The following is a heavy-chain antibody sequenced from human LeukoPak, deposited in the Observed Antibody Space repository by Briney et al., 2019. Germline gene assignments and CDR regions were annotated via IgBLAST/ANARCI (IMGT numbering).Heavy chain of an antibody. CDR3: AKGTVGAKY. Sequence: QTGGSLRLSCAASGFTLRSDSMNWVRQAQGKGLEWISYISSGATTTYYADSVKGRFTISRDNAKNSLYLQMNSLRVDDTAVYYCAKGTVGAKYWGQGTLVIVSS. CDR1: GFTLRSDS. CDR2: ISSGATTT. D-gene: IGHD1-26*01. J-gene: IGHJ4*02. V-gene: IGHV3-48*04.